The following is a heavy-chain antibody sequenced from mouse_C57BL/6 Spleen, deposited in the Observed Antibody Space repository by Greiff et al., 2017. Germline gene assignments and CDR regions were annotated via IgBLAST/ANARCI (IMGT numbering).Heavy chain of an antibody. D-gene: IGHD1-1*01. CDR2: LDPSDSYT. Sequence: QVQLQQPGAELVMPGASVKLSCKASGYTFTSYWMHWVKQRPGQGLEWIGELDPSDSYTNYNQKFKGKSTLTVDKSSSTAYMQLSSLTSEDSAVYYCARGDGSSYDWFAYWGQGTLVTVSA. V-gene: IGHV1-69*01. J-gene: IGHJ3*01. CDR1: GYTFTSYW. CDR3: ARGDGSSYDWFAY.